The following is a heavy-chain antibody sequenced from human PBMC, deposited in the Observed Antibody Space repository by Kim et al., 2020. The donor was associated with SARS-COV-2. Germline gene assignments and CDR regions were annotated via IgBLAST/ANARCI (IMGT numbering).Heavy chain of an antibody. CDR1: GYSFTSYW. J-gene: IGHJ3*02. V-gene: IGHV5-51*01. D-gene: IGHD5-12*01. Sequence: GESLKISCKGSGYSFTSYWIGWVRQMPGKGLEWMGIIYPGDSDTRYSPSFQGQVTISADKSISTAYLQWSSLKASDTAMYYCARRRDGYNYKVAFDIWGQGTMVTVSS. CDR3: ARRRDGYNYKVAFDI. CDR2: IYPGDSDT.